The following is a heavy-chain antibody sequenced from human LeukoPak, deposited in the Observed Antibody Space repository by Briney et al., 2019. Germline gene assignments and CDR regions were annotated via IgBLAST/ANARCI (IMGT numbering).Heavy chain of an antibody. V-gene: IGHV3-21*01. J-gene: IGHJ4*02. CDR1: GFTFSSYS. D-gene: IGHD5-12*01. CDR2: ISSSSSYI. Sequence: PGGSLRRSCAASGFTFSSYSMNWVRQAPGKGLEWVSSISSSSSYIYYADSVKGRFTISRDDAKNSLYLQMNSLRAEDAAVYYCARKGAGYSGYGIDYWGQGTLVTVSS. CDR3: ARKGAGYSGYGIDY.